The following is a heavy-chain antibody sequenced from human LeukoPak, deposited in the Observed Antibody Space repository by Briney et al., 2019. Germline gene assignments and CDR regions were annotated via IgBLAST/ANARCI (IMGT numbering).Heavy chain of an antibody. D-gene: IGHD3-3*01. Sequence: ASVKVSCKASGGTFSSYAISWVRQAPGQGLEWMGWISAYNGNTNYAQKLQGRVTMTTDTSTSTAYMELRSLRFDDTAVYYCARDVIGAMNWFDPWGQGTLVTVSS. CDR3: ARDVIGAMNWFDP. CDR2: ISAYNGNT. V-gene: IGHV1-18*01. CDR1: GGTFSSYA. J-gene: IGHJ5*02.